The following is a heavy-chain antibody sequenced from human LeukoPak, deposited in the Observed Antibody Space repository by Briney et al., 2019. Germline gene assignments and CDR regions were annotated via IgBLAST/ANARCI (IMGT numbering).Heavy chain of an antibody. CDR2: MNPNSGNT. D-gene: IGHD3-3*01. J-gene: IGHJ5*02. CDR3: ARAPQKYYDFWSGYYYGNWFDP. Sequence: ASVKVSCKASGYTFTSYDINWVRQATGQGLEWMGWMNPNSGNTGYAQKFQGRVTMTRNTSISTAYMELSSLRSEDTAVYYCARAPQKYYDFWSGYYYGNWFDPWGQGTLVTVSS. V-gene: IGHV1-8*01. CDR1: GYTFTSYD.